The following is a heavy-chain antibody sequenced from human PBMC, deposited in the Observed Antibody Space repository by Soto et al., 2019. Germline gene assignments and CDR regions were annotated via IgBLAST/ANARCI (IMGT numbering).Heavy chain of an antibody. CDR1: GYTFTSYA. CDR3: ARDYIVVVPAAPGDY. J-gene: IGHJ4*02. CDR2: INAGNGNT. Sequence: ASVKVSCKASGYTFTSYAMHWVRQAPGQRLEWMGWINAGNGNTKYSQKFQGRVTITRDTSASTAYMELSSLRSEDTAVYYCARDYIVVVPAAPGDYWGQGTLVTVSS. D-gene: IGHD2-2*01. V-gene: IGHV1-3*01.